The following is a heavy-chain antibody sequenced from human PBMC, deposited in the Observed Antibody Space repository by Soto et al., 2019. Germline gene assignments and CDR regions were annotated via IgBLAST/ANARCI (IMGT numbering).Heavy chain of an antibody. Sequence: EVQLLESGGGLVQPGGSLRLSCAASGFIFSSYAMNWVRQAPGKGLEWVSGISGSGGRTYYADSVKGRFTISRDNSKNTLYLQMNSLRAEDTAIYYCAKVMGSSGCDSWGQGTLVTVSS. CDR2: ISGSGGRT. CDR3: AKVMGSSGCDS. J-gene: IGHJ4*02. D-gene: IGHD6-19*01. V-gene: IGHV3-23*01. CDR1: GFIFSSYA.